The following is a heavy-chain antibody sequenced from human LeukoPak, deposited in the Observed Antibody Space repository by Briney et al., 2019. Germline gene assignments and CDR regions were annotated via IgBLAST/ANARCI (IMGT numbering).Heavy chain of an antibody. D-gene: IGHD7-27*01. Sequence: GGSLRLSCAASGFTLSSYWMSWVRQAPGKGLEGVANIKQDGSEKQYVDSVKGRFAISRDNAENSLYLQMNSLKAEDTAVYYCGRFTRSGDSVYWGQGTLVTVSS. V-gene: IGHV3-7*04. CDR2: IKQDGSEK. CDR1: GFTLSSYW. J-gene: IGHJ4*02. CDR3: GRFTRSGDSVY.